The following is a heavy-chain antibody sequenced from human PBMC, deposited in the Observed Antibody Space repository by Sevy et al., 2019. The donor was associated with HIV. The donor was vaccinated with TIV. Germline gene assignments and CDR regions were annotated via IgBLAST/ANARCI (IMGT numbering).Heavy chain of an antibody. CDR1: GFTFSSYA. CDR3: ARAYCTNGVCYPHYYYYYGMDV. D-gene: IGHD2-8*01. Sequence: GGSLRLSCAASGFTFSSYAMHWVRQAPGKGLEWVAVISYDGSNKYYADSVKGRFTISRDNSKNTLYLQMNSLGAEDTAVYYCARAYCTNGVCYPHYYYYYGMDVWGQGTTVTVSS. J-gene: IGHJ6*02. V-gene: IGHV3-30-3*01. CDR2: ISYDGSNK.